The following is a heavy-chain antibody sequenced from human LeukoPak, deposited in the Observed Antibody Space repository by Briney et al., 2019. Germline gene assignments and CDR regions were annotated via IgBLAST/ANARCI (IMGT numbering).Heavy chain of an antibody. Sequence: SDTLSLTCSVNGGSFGSYNWTWIRQSPEKGLEWIGEITQSRRTSYNPSLTTRVTISVESTKNHFSLNLNSVTAADAAVYFCARGVDYSDWFDSWGPGTLVTVSS. CDR3: ARGVDYSDWFDS. D-gene: IGHD4-11*01. CDR1: GGSFGSYN. J-gene: IGHJ5*01. CDR2: ITQSRRT. V-gene: IGHV4-34*01.